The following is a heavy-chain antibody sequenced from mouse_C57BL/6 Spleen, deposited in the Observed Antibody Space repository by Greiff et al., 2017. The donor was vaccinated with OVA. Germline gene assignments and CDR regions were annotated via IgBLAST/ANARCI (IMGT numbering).Heavy chain of an antibody. J-gene: IGHJ2*01. V-gene: IGHV1-26*01. CDR3: AKDHTQLGQLDY. CDR1: GYTFTDYY. D-gene: IGHD4-1*02. Sequence: EVQLQQSGPELVKPGASVKISCKASGYTFTDYYMNWVKQSHGKSLEWIGDINPNNGGTSYNQKFKGKATLTVDKSSSTAYMELRSLTSEDSAVYYCAKDHTQLGQLDYWGQGTTLTVSS. CDR2: INPNNGGT.